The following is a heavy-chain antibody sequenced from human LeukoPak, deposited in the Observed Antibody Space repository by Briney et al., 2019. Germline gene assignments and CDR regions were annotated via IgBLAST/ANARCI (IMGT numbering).Heavy chain of an antibody. CDR3: ARVISPNDYSNPYYYYYYMDV. Sequence: GGSLRLSCAASGFTFDDYGMSWVRQAPGKGPEWVSGINWNGGSTGYADSVKGRFTISRDNAKNSLYLQMNSLRAEDTALYHCARVISPNDYSNPYYYYYYMDVWGKGTTVTVSS. CDR1: GFTFDDYG. D-gene: IGHD4-11*01. V-gene: IGHV3-20*01. J-gene: IGHJ6*03. CDR2: INWNGGST.